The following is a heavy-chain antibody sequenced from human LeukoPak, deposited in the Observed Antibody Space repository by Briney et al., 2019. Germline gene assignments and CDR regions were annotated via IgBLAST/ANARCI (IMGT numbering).Heavy chain of an antibody. CDR3: ARDSLARPLGY. V-gene: IGHV3-30-3*01. D-gene: IGHD6-6*01. CDR1: VFNFSSYP. CDR2: ISYDGSNK. J-gene: IGHJ4*02. Sequence: GGCVILSCAASVFNFSSYPMNWVRHAPCKGLEWVAIISYDGSNKYYADSVKGRFTISRDNSKNTLYLQMNSLRAEDTAVYYCARDSLARPLGYWGQGTLVTVSS.